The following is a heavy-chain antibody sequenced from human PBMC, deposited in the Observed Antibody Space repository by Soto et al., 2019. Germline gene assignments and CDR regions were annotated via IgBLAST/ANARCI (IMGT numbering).Heavy chain of an antibody. CDR1: GFTFSRYE. D-gene: IGHD1-1*01. V-gene: IGHV3-48*03. Sequence: PGGSLRLSCAASGFTFSRYEMSWVRQAPGKGLEWLSYCSSTGYTTVYADSVKGRFTISRDNAKNSLYLQMNSLRAEDTAVYYCARVGGTGMDVWGQGTTVTVSS. J-gene: IGHJ6*02. CDR2: CSSTGYTT. CDR3: ARVGGTGMDV.